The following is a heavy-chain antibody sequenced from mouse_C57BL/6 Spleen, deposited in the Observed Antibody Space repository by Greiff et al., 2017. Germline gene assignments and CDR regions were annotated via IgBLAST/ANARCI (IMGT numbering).Heavy chain of an antibody. CDR3: AIDYINYYFDY. CDR2: IYPGSGNT. J-gene: IGHJ2*01. V-gene: IGHV1-76*01. CDR1: GYTFTDYY. Sequence: VQLQQSGAELVRPGASVKLSCKASGYTFTDYYINWVKQRPGQGLEWIARIYPGSGNTYYNEKFKGKATLTADKSSSTAYMQLSSLTSEDSSVFCWAIDYINYYFDYWGQGTTLTVSS. D-gene: IGHD2-5*01.